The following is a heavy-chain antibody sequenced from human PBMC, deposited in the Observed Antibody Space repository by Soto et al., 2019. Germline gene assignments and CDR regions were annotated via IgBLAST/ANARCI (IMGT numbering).Heavy chain of an antibody. J-gene: IGHJ4*02. CDR1: GYTFTSYY. Sequence: ASVKVSCKASGYTFTSYYMHWVRQAPGQGPEWMGIINPSGGSTSYAQKFQGRVTMTRDTSTSTVYMELNSLRAEDTAVYYCAKDRERDAWYEDYWGQGTLVTSPQ. CDR2: INPSGGST. CDR3: AKDRERDAWYEDY. D-gene: IGHD6-13*01. V-gene: IGHV1-46*01.